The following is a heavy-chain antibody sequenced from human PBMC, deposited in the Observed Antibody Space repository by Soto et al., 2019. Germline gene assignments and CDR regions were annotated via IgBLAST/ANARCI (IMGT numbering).Heavy chain of an antibody. D-gene: IGHD3-16*02. J-gene: IGHJ2*01. V-gene: IGHV1-8*01. CDR1: GYTFTSYD. Sequence: QVQLVQSGAEVKKPGASVKVSCKASGYTFTSYDINWVRQATGQGLEWMGWMNPNSGNTGYAQKFQGRVTMTRNTSISTAYMERSSLRSEDTAVYYWARGPYDYVWGSYRQDWYFDLWGRGTLVTVSS. CDR2: MNPNSGNT. CDR3: ARGPYDYVWGSYRQDWYFDL.